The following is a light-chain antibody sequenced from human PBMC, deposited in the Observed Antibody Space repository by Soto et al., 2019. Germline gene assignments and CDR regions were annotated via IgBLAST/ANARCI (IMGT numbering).Light chain of an antibody. CDR2: DVS. V-gene: IGLV2-14*03. CDR3: SSYTSSSTVV. CDR1: SSDVGGYDY. J-gene: IGLJ2*01. Sequence: QSALTQPASVSGSPGQSITISCTGTSSDVGGYDYVSWYQHHPGKAPKLMIYDVSNRPSGVSNRFSGSKSRNTASLTISGRQAEDEADYYCSSYTSSSTVVFGGGTKLTVL.